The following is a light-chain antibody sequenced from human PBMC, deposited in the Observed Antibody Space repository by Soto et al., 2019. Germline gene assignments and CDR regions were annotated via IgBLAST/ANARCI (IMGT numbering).Light chain of an antibody. J-gene: IGLJ2*01. Sequence: QSVLTQPPSASGSPGQSVTISCTGTSNDVGSYNYVSWYQQHPGKAPKLMIYEVSKRPSGVPDCFSGSKSGNTASLTVSGLQAEDEDDYYCSSYGGSNNVVFGGGTKLTVL. CDR2: EVS. CDR3: SSYGGSNNVV. V-gene: IGLV2-8*01. CDR1: SNDVGSYNY.